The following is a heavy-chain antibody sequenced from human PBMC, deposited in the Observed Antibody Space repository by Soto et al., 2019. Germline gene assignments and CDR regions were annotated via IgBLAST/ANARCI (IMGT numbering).Heavy chain of an antibody. Sequence: PGETLKIAWKGSGYSFTSYWIGWVRQMPGKGLKWMGIIYPGDSDTRYSPSFQGQVTISAYKSISPAYLQCSSLKASVAGMYYFAREPARIAVAGTSFNFYYGMDVWGQGTTVTVSS. V-gene: IGHV5-51*01. CDR3: AREPARIAVAGTSFNFYYGMDV. D-gene: IGHD6-19*01. CDR1: GYSFTSYW. J-gene: IGHJ6*02. CDR2: IYPGDSDT.